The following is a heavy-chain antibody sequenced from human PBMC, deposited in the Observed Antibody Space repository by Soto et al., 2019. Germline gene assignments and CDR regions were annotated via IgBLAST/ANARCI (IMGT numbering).Heavy chain of an antibody. V-gene: IGHV3-30*18. Sequence: GRPLRVSCAASGFTFSSYGMHRVSKDLGKGLEWVAVISYDGSNKYYADSVKGRFTISRDNSKNTLYLQMNSLRAEDTAVYYCAKMGDSSSWDVGYWGQGTLVTVSS. CDR1: GFTFSSYG. CDR2: ISYDGSNK. CDR3: AKMGDSSSWDVGY. J-gene: IGHJ4*02. D-gene: IGHD6-13*01.